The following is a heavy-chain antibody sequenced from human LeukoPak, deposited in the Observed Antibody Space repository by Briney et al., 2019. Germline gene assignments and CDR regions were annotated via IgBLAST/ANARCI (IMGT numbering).Heavy chain of an antibody. J-gene: IGHJ4*02. V-gene: IGHV4-34*01. CDR3: ARGPRYYGSGSYSPFDY. D-gene: IGHD3-10*01. CDR1: GFTFDDYA. Sequence: GSLRLSCAASGFTFDDYAMHWIRQPPGKGLEGIGEINHSGSTNYNPSLKSRVTISVDTSKNQFSLKLSSVTAADTAVYYCARGPRYYGSGSYSPFDYWGQGTLVTVSS. CDR2: INHSGST.